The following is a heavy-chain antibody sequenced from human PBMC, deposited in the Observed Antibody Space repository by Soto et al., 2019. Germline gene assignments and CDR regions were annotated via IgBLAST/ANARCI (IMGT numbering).Heavy chain of an antibody. Sequence: EVQLVESGGGLVKPGRSLRLSCTASGFTFGDYAMSWFRQAPGKGLEWVGFIRSKAYGGTTEYAASVKGRFTISRDDSKSIAYLQMNSLKTEDTAVYYCTRDWYYYGSGSYYEFDYWGQGTLVTVSS. D-gene: IGHD3-10*01. V-gene: IGHV3-49*05. J-gene: IGHJ4*02. CDR2: IRSKAYGGTT. CDR3: TRDWYYYGSGSYYEFDY. CDR1: GFTFGDYA.